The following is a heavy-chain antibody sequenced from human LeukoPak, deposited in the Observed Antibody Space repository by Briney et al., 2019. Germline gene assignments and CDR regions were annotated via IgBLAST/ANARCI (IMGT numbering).Heavy chain of an antibody. CDR3: AKGSRDSRQYYFDF. V-gene: IGHV3-23*01. Sequence: PGGSLRLSCAASGFTFNNYAMSWVRHTPGKGLEWVSAITGSGGDTYHADSVKGRFTISRDNSKKTLYLQMNSLRAEDTALYYCAKGSRDSRQYYFDFWGQEILVTVSS. J-gene: IGHJ4*02. CDR2: ITGSGGDT. D-gene: IGHD3-10*01. CDR1: GFTFNNYA.